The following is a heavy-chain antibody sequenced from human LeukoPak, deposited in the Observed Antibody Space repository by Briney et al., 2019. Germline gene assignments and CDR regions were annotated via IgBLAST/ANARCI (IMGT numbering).Heavy chain of an antibody. CDR2: INHSGST. V-gene: IGHV4-34*01. J-gene: IGHJ4*02. Sequence: PSETLSLTCAVYGGSFSGYYWSWIRQPPGKGLEWIGEINHSGSTNYNPSLKSRVTISVDTSKNQFSLKLNSVTAADTAVYYCARINWNYFDYWGQGILVTVSS. D-gene: IGHD1-1*01. CDR1: GGSFSGYY. CDR3: ARINWNYFDY.